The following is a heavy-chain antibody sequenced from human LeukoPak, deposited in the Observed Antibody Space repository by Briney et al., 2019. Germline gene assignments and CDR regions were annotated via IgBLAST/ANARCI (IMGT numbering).Heavy chain of an antibody. CDR2: INAGNGNT. J-gene: IGHJ5*02. CDR1: GYTFTSYA. V-gene: IGHV1-3*01. Sequence: ASVKVSCKASGYTFTSYAMHWVRQAPGQRLEWMGWINAGNGNTKYSQKFQGGVTITRDTSASTAYMELSSLRSEDTAVYYCARDKWSTTVTSYWFDPWGQGTLVTVSS. D-gene: IGHD4-17*01. CDR3: ARDKWSTTVTSYWFDP.